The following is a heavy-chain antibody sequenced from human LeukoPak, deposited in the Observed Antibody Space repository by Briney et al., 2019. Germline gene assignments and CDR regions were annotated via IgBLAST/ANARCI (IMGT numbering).Heavy chain of an antibody. CDR1: GYTFTSYY. CDR3: ARETPLGGSLAL. D-gene: IGHD3-16*01. J-gene: IGHJ4*02. V-gene: IGHV1-46*01. Sequence: ASVEVSCKASGYTFTSYYMHWVRQAPGQGLEWMGIINPSGGSTSYAQKFQGRVTMTRDTSTSTVYMELSSLRSEDTAVYYCARETPLGGSLALWGQGTLVTVSS. CDR2: INPSGGST.